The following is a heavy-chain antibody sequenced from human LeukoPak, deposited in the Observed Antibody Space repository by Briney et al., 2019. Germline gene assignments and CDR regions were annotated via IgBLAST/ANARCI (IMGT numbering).Heavy chain of an antibody. Sequence: GASVKVSCKVSGYTLTELSMHWVRQAPGKGLEWMGGFDPEYGETIYAQKFQGRVTMTEDTSTDTAYMELSSLRSEDTAVYYCATLAIVVVPAAIRGNGMDVWGQGTTVTVSS. J-gene: IGHJ6*02. CDR1: GYTLTELS. D-gene: IGHD2-2*02. CDR3: ATLAIVVVPAAIRGNGMDV. CDR2: FDPEYGET. V-gene: IGHV1-24*01.